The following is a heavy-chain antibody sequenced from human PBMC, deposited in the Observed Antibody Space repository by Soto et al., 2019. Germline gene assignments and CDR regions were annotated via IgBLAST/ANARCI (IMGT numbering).Heavy chain of an antibody. V-gene: IGHV3-66*01. J-gene: IGHJ2*01. D-gene: IGHD1-1*01. CDR3: ARVGVYNWNWYFDL. Sequence: GGSLRLSCAASGFTVSSNYMSWVRQAPGKGLEWVSVIYSGGSTYYADSVKGRFTISRDNSKNTLYLQMNSLRAEDTAVYYCARVGVYNWNWYFDLWGRGTLVTVSS. CDR1: GFTVSSNY. CDR2: IYSGGST.